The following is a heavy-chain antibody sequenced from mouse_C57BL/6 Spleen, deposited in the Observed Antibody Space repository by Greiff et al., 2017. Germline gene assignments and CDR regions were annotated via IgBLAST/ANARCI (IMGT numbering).Heavy chain of an antibody. CDR2: IRNKANGYTT. V-gene: IGHV7-3*01. CDR1: GFTFTDYY. CDR3: ARRSGFDY. J-gene: IGHJ2*01. Sequence: EVKLMESGGGLVQPGGSLSLSCAASGFTFTDYYMSWVRQPPGKALEWLGFIRNKANGYTTEYSASVKGRFTISRDNSQSILYLQMNALRAEDSATYYCARRSGFDYWGQGTTLTVSS. D-gene: IGHD4-1*01.